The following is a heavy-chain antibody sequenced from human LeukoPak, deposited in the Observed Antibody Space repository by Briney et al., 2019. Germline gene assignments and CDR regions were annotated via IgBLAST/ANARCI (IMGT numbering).Heavy chain of an antibody. J-gene: IGHJ4*02. V-gene: IGHV3-30*04. CDR1: GFTFSSYA. Sequence: GGSLRLSCAASGFTFSSYAMHWVRQAPGKGLEWVAVTSYDGSHIYYPDSVKGRFTISRDNPKNTLYLQMNSLGPEDTALYYCARGRDYCSNYWGQGTLATVSS. CDR2: TSYDGSHI. CDR3: ARGRDYCSNY. D-gene: IGHD2-2*01.